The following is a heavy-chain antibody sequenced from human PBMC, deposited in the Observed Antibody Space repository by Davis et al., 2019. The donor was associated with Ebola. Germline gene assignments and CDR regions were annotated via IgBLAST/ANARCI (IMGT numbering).Heavy chain of an antibody. Sequence: HSQTLSLTCAISGDSVSITSAGWNWIRQSPSRGLEWLGRTYYNSKWYSDYAVSVRGRITDNPDTSKNQFSLQLNSVTPDDTAVYYCARGWLRGWFDPWGQGTLVTVSS. D-gene: IGHD5-12*01. CDR2: TYYNSKWYS. CDR1: GDSVSITSAG. CDR3: ARGWLRGWFDP. J-gene: IGHJ5*02. V-gene: IGHV6-1*01.